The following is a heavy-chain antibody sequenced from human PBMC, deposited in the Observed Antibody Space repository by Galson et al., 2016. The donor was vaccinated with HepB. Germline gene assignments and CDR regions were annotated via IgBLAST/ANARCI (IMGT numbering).Heavy chain of an antibody. Sequence: SLRLSCAVSGFTFRSHQMHWVRQVSGKGLVWVSRIEGDGTRPIYADSVKGRFTISRDNAENTLYLQMNSLRAEDTAVYYCARDLSGPDFWGQGILVTVSS. CDR3: ARDLSGPDF. CDR2: IEGDGTRP. CDR1: GFTFRSHQ. J-gene: IGHJ4*02. V-gene: IGHV3-74*01.